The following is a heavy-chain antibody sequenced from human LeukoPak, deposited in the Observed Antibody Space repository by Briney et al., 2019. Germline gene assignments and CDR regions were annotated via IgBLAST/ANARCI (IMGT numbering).Heavy chain of an antibody. CDR2: IYTSGST. J-gene: IGHJ3*02. D-gene: IGHD6-13*01. V-gene: IGHV4-4*07. Sequence: NPSETLSLTCTVSGGSISSYYWSWIRQPAGKGLEWIGRIYTSGSTNYNPSLKSRVTMSVDTSKNQFSLKLSSVTAADTAVYYCARDRGQQLVGDDAFDIWGQGTMVTVSS. CDR1: GGSISSYY. CDR3: ARDRGQQLVGDDAFDI.